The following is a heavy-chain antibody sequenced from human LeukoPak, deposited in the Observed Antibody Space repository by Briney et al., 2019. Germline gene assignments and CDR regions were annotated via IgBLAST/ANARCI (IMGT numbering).Heavy chain of an antibody. CDR2: ISAYNGNT. D-gene: IGHD2-2*01. CDR3: ARDRNVVVPAAMPGYYYGMDV. V-gene: IGHV1-18*01. CDR1: GYTFTSYG. J-gene: IGHJ6*02. Sequence: ASVKVSCKASGYTFTSYGISWVRQAPGQGLEWMGWISAYNGNTNYAQKLQGRVTMTTDTSTSTAYMELRSLRSDDTAVYYCARDRNVVVPAAMPGYYYGMDVWGQGTTVTVSS.